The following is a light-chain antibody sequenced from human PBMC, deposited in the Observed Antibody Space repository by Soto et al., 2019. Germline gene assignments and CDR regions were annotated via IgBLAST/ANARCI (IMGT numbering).Light chain of an antibody. CDR2: WAS. V-gene: IGKV4-1*01. J-gene: IGKJ2*01. CDR3: QQYYRAPYS. Sequence: DIVMTQCPDSLAVSLGERATINCKSSQTIFSSYDKDYLAWYQQKPGQPPKLLIYWASNREAGVPDRFSGGGSWTDFTLTISSLQAEDVAVYYCQQYYRAPYSFGQGTKLEIK. CDR1: QTIFSSYDKDY.